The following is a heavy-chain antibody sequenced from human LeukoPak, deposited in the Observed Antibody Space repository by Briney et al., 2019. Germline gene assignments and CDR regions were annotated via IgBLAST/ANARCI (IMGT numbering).Heavy chain of an antibody. CDR3: ARTPAFWSGYYHFEY. V-gene: IGHV1-2*06. Sequence: ASVKVSCKASGDTLTGNYMHWARQAPGQGLEWMGRINPNSGGTMFAQKFQDRVTMTRDTSLSAVYMELNRLRSDDTAVYFCARTPAFWSGYYHFEYWGQGTLVTVSS. D-gene: IGHD3-3*01. J-gene: IGHJ4*02. CDR2: INPNSGGT. CDR1: GDTLTGNY.